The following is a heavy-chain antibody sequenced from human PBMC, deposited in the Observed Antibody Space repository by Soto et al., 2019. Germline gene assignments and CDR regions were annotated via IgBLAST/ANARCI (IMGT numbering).Heavy chain of an antibody. V-gene: IGHV4-39*02. CDR2: IYYSGST. CDR1: GGSISSSSYH. CDR3: TRASHGRIIDY. J-gene: IGHJ4*02. Sequence: SETLSPTCTVSGGSISSSSYHWGWIRQPPGKGLEWIGSIYYSGSTYYNPSLKSRVTVSVDTSKNHFSLKLSSVTAADTSVYYCTRASHGRIIDYWGQGTLVTVSS.